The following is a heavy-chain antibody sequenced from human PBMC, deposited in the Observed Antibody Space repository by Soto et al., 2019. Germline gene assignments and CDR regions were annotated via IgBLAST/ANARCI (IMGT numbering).Heavy chain of an antibody. D-gene: IGHD2-2*01. CDR2: IYSGGST. V-gene: IGHV3-53*01. Sequence: EVQLVESGGGLIQPGGSVRLSCAASGFTVSSKYMSWVRQAPGKGLEWVSVIYSGGSTYYADSVKGRFTISRDNSKNTLYLQMNSLRAEDTAVYYCAREYCSSTSCEGYFDLWGRGTLVTVSS. CDR3: AREYCSSTSCEGYFDL. CDR1: GFTVSSKY. J-gene: IGHJ2*01.